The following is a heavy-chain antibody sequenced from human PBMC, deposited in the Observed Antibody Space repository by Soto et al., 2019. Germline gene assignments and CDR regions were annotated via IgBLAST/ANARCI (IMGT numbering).Heavy chain of an antibody. CDR2: FDPEDGET. CDR1: GYTLTELS. J-gene: IGHJ5*01. D-gene: IGHD2-2*01. V-gene: IGHV1-24*01. Sequence: GASVKVSCKVSGYTLTELSMHWVRQAPGKGLEWMGGFDPEDGETIYAQKFQGRVTRTEDTSTDTAYMEMSSLRSEDPAVYYCATSLVYFSSTIFLTTHLYTWFASWGQGTLVA. CDR3: ATSLVYFSSTIFLTTHLYTWFAS.